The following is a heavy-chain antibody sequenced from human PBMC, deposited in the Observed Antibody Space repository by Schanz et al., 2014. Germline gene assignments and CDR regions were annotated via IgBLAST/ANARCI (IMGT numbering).Heavy chain of an antibody. D-gene: IGHD6-13*01. V-gene: IGHV3-23*01. J-gene: IGHJ4*02. CDR3: AKDLAAVGVFDY. Sequence: EVQLLDSGGALVQPGGSLRLSCAASGFSFRKSAMSWVRQAPGKGLEWVSALTGSGTTTYYADSVKGRFTISRDNSKNTLDLQMNSLRAEDTAIYYCAKDLAAVGVFDYWGQGSLVTVSP. CDR1: GFSFRKSA. CDR2: LTGSGTTT.